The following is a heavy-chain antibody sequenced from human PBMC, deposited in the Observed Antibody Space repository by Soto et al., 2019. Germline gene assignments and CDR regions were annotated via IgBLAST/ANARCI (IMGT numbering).Heavy chain of an antibody. Sequence: SETLSLTCTVSGGSISSYYWSWIRQPPGKGLEWIGYIYYSGSTNYNPSLKSRVTISVDTSKNQFSLKLRSVTAADTAVYYCARVYYYDSSGQPAFDIWGQGTMVTVSS. CDR2: IYYSGST. D-gene: IGHD3-22*01. CDR3: ARVYYYDSSGQPAFDI. J-gene: IGHJ3*02. V-gene: IGHV4-59*01. CDR1: GGSISSYY.